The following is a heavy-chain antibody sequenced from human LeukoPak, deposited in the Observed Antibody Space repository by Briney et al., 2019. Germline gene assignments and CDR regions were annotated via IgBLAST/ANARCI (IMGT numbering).Heavy chain of an antibody. V-gene: IGHV1-8*01. CDR3: ARGARSSCWYNPLWFDP. J-gene: IGHJ5*02. Sequence: ASVKVSCKASGYTFTSDDINCVRQATGQGVECRGWMNPNSGKTSYTQKFQGRDTMTRNTSISTAYMELSSMRSEDTAVYYCARGARSSCWYNPLWFDPWGQGTLVTVSS. CDR2: MNPNSGKT. CDR1: GYTFTSDD. D-gene: IGHD6-19*01.